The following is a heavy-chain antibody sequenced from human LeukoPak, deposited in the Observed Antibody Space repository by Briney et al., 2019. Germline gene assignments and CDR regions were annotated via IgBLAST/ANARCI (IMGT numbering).Heavy chain of an antibody. J-gene: IGHJ4*02. CDR3: ARYCGGDCLYDY. Sequence: ASVKVSCKASGFTFTNSAMQWVRQARGQRLEWIGWIVVGSGNTNYAQKFQERVTITRDMSTSTAYMELSSLRSEDTAVYYCARYCGGDCLYDYWGQGTLVTVSS. CDR1: GFTFTNSA. V-gene: IGHV1-58*02. CDR2: IVVGSGNT. D-gene: IGHD2-21*02.